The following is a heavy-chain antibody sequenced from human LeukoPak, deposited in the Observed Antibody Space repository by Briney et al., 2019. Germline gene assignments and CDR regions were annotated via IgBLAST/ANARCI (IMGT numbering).Heavy chain of an antibody. Sequence: PGRSLRLFCTASEFTLSTNAMHWVRQVPGKGLEWVAVMSSDGNKKYYADSVKGRFTISRDNSKNTLYLQMNSLRAEDTAVYYCAKDHFYDSGTYFDYWGQGTLVTVSS. CDR1: EFTLSTNA. CDR2: MSSDGNKK. CDR3: AKDHFYDSGTYFDY. D-gene: IGHD3-10*01. J-gene: IGHJ4*02. V-gene: IGHV3-30*18.